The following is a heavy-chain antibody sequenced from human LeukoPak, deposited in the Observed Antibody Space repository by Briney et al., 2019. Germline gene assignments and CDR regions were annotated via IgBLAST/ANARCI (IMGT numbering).Heavy chain of an antibody. Sequence: SETLSLTCAVYGGSFSGYYWSWIRQPPGKGLEWIGEINHSGSTNYNPSLKSRVTISVDTSKNQFSLKLSSVTAADTAVYYCARSAGRGYYEFDYWGQGTLVTVSS. CDR1: GGSFSGYY. V-gene: IGHV4-34*01. CDR3: ARSAGRGYYEFDY. CDR2: INHSGST. D-gene: IGHD1-26*01. J-gene: IGHJ4*02.